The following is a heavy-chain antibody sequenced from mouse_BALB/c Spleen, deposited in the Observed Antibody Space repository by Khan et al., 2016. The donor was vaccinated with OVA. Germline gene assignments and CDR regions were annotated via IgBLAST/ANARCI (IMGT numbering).Heavy chain of an antibody. CDR3: AREWAAWFPY. CDR2: IYPGSGNI. J-gene: IGHJ3*01. V-gene: IGHV1-77*01. CDR1: GYTFTDYY. Sequence: VQLQESGAELARPGASVNLSCKASGYTFTDYYINWMKQRTGQGLEWIGEIYPGSGNIYYNEKFKGKATLTADKSSSTAYMQLSSLTSEDSAVYFCAREWAAWFPYWGQGTLVTVSA.